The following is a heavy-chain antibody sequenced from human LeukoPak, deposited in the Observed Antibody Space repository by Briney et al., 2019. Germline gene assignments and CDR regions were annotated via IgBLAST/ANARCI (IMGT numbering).Heavy chain of an antibody. J-gene: IGHJ4*02. D-gene: IGHD2-8*01. Sequence: HPGGSLRLSCAASGFTFTTYWMAWVRQAPGKGLEWVANIKQDGSEAVYADSVRGRFTISRDNAKNSLYLQMNSLRVEDTAVYCCSNGIYDRSYWGQGTLVTVSS. V-gene: IGHV3-7*01. CDR3: SNGIYDRSY. CDR1: GFTFTTYW. CDR2: IKQDGSEA.